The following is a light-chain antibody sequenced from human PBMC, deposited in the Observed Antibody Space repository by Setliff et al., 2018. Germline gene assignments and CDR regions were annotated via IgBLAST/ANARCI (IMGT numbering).Light chain of an antibody. CDR1: SSDVGGYNL. J-gene: IGLJ1*01. CDR2: DVS. Sequence: QSALTQPASVSGSPGQSITISCTGTSSDVGGYNLVSWYQQHPGKVPRLMIYDVSNRPSGVSNRFSGSKIGNTASLTISGLQTEDEADYYCCSFTSSSTLPYVFGTGTKVTV. CDR3: CSFTSSSTLPYV. V-gene: IGLV2-14*03.